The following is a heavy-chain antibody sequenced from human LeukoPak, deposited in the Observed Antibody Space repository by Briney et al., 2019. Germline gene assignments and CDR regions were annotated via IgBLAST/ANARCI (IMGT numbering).Heavy chain of an antibody. V-gene: IGHV4-59*10. CDR3: ASARPIVLMVYATTGWFDP. Sequence: PSETLSLTCAVYGGSFSGYYWSWIRQPAGKGLEWIGRIYTSGSTNYNPSLKSRVTISVDTSKNQFSLKLSSVTAADTAVYYCASARPIVLMVYATTGWFDPWGQGTLVTVSS. CDR2: IYTSGST. CDR1: GGSFSGYY. J-gene: IGHJ5*02. D-gene: IGHD2-8*01.